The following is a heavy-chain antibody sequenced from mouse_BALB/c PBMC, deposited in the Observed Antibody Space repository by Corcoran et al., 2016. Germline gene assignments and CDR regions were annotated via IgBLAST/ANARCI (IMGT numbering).Heavy chain of an antibody. V-gene: IGHV14-3*02. Sequence: EVQLEQSGAELVKTGASVKLSCKASGFNIKVTYMHWVKQRPEQGLEWIGRMEPANGNTKYDPKFQGKATRTADTSSNTAYLQLSRLTSEDTAVSYCARYYYGSSYAMDYWGQGTSVTVSA. CDR2: MEPANGNT. D-gene: IGHD1-1*01. J-gene: IGHJ4*01. CDR3: ARYYYGSSYAMDY. CDR1: GFNIKVTY.